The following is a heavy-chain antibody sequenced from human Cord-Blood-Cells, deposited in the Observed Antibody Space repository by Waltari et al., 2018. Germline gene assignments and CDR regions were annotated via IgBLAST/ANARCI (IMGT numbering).Heavy chain of an antibody. CDR1: GYTLTELS. Sequence: QVQLVQSGAEVKKPGASVKVSCKVSGYTLTELSMHCVRQAPGKGLEGMGCFDPEDGETSYAQKFQGRVTMTEDTSTDTAYMELSSLRSEDTAVYYCATDRRIYGSGSYYNYWGQGTLVTVSS. CDR2: FDPEDGET. V-gene: IGHV1-24*01. J-gene: IGHJ4*02. CDR3: ATDRRIYGSGSYYNY. D-gene: IGHD3-10*01.